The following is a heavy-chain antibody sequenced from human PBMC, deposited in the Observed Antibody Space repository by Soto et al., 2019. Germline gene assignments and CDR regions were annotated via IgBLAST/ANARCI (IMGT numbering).Heavy chain of an antibody. CDR2: TKQDGSEK. CDR1: GFTFSSYW. CDR3: ARIASAGRGWDV. J-gene: IGHJ6*02. V-gene: IGHV3-7*01. D-gene: IGHD6-13*01. Sequence: EVQLVESGGGLVQPGGSLRLSCAASGFTFSSYWMSWVRQAPDKGLEWVDNTKQDGSEKNYGDFVEGRFTISRDNDENSLYLQMNSLRAEDTAVYYCARIASAGRGWDVWGQGTTVVVSS.